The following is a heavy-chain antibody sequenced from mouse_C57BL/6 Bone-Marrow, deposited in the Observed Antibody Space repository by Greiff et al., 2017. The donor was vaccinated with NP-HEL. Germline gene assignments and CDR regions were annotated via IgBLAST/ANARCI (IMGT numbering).Heavy chain of an antibody. J-gene: IGHJ2*01. CDR3: ARYYDGLFDY. V-gene: IGHV5-15*01. CDR2: ISNLASSI. D-gene: IGHD1-1*01. CDR1: GFTFSDYG. Sequence: VQLKESGGGLVQPGGSLKLSCAASGFTFSDYGMAWVRQAPRKGPEWVAFISNLASSIYYADTVTGRFTISRENAKNTLYLEMSSLRSEDTAMYYCARYYDGLFDYWGQGTTLTVSS.